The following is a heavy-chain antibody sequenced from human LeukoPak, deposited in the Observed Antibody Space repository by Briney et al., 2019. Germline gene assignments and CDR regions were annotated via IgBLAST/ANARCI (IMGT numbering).Heavy chain of an antibody. J-gene: IGHJ4*02. V-gene: IGHV3-23*01. CDR3: AKSYYYDSSGVLIGTAFDS. D-gene: IGHD3-22*01. Sequence: GGSLRLSCAGSGFTFSSYAMSWVRQAPGKGLEWVSAISGNGDNKHYADSVKGRFTISRDNSKNTLYLQMNSLSAEDTAVYYCAKSYYYDSSGVLIGTAFDSWGQGTLVTVSS. CDR2: ISGNGDNK. CDR1: GFTFSSYA.